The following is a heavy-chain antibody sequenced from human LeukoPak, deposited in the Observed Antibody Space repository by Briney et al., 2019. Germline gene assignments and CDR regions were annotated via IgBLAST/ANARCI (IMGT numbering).Heavy chain of an antibody. J-gene: IGHJ6*03. CDR2: IRSKANSYAT. Sequence: PGGSLRLSCAASGFTFSGSAMHWVRQASGKGLEWVGRIRSKANSYATAYAASVKGRFTISRDDSKNTAYLQMNSLKTEDTAVYYCTSVGSWSPDYYYYYYYMDVWGKGTTVTVSS. V-gene: IGHV3-73*01. CDR3: TSVGSWSPDYYYYYYYMDV. CDR1: GFTFSGSA. D-gene: IGHD6-13*01.